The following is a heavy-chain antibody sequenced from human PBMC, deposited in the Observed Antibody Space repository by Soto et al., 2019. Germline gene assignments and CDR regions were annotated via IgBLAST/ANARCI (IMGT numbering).Heavy chain of an antibody. J-gene: IGHJ4*02. D-gene: IGHD1-1*01. CDR1: GYTVTTYY. CDR2: INPSGGST. V-gene: IGHV1-46*01. CDR3: ARGSSSTDRRVDF. Sequence: QVQLVQSGAEAKKPGASVKVSCKASGYTVTTYYMHWVQQAPGQGIEWLGVINPSGGSTTYAQKFQGRVTMTRDTATSTVEMELSSLRSEDTAVYYCARGSSSTDRRVDFWGQGTLVTVSS.